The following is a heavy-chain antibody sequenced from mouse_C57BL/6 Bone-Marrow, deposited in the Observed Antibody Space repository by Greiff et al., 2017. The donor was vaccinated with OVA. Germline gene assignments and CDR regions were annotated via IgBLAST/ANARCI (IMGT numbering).Heavy chain of an antibody. CDR1: GYTFTSYW. J-gene: IGHJ2*01. CDR2: IDPSDSET. CDR3: ARWKSPGYYFDY. Sequence: QQSCKASGYTFTSYWMHWVKQRPIQGLEWIGNIDPSDSETHYNQKFKDKATLTVDKSSSTAYMQLSSLTSEDSAVYYCARWKSPGYYFDYWGQGTTLTVSS. V-gene: IGHV1-52*01.